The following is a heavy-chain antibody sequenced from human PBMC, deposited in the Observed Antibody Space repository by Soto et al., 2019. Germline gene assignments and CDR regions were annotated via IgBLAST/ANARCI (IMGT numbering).Heavy chain of an antibody. Sequence: PAKVTCKDSGYTLTGYYMRWVRQETGQGLEWMGWINPNSGGTNYAQKFQGRVTMTRDTSISTAYMELSRLRSDDTAVYYCARGGRASIAAITPNYWGQGTLVTVSS. J-gene: IGHJ4*02. CDR2: INPNSGGT. CDR3: ARGGRASIAAITPNY. V-gene: IGHV1-2*02. D-gene: IGHD6-25*01. CDR1: GYTLTGYY.